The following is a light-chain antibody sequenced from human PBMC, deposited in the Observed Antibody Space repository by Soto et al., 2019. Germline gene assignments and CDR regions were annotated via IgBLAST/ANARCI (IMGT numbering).Light chain of an antibody. V-gene: IGKV1-9*01. CDR3: QKLHNFPIP. Sequence: DIQLTQSPSFLSASVGDRVTITCRASQGISSSLAWYQQEPGEAPRLLIYAASTLQSGVPSRFSGSGYGTEFTLTISILQPDDFASYYCQKLHNFPIPFGQRTRLEI. CDR2: AAS. CDR1: QGISSS. J-gene: IGKJ5*01.